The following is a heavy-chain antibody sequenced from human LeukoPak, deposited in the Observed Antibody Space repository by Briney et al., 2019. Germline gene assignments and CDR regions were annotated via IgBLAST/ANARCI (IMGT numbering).Heavy chain of an antibody. J-gene: IGHJ4*02. CDR3: ARDMASPLDY. CDR2: ISSSSSTI. Sequence: GGSLRLSCAASGFTFSSYSMNWVRQAPGKGLEWVSYISSSSSTIYYADSVKGRFTISRDNAKNSLYLQMNSLRAEDTAVYYCARDMASPLDYWGQGTLVTVSS. V-gene: IGHV3-48*01. D-gene: IGHD3-10*01. CDR1: GFTFSSYS.